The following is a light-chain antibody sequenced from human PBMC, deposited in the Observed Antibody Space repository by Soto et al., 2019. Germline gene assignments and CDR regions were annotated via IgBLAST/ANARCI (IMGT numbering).Light chain of an antibody. CDR2: EGS. J-gene: IGLJ2*01. CDR3: CSYEGSSTFRV. CDR1: SSDVGSYNL. V-gene: IGLV2-23*03. Sequence: QSVLTQPASVSGSPGQSITISCTGTSSDVGSYNLVSWYQQHPGKAPKLMIYEGSKRPSGVSNRFSGSKSGNTASLTISGLQAEDEADYYCCSYEGSSTFRVFGGGTQLTVL.